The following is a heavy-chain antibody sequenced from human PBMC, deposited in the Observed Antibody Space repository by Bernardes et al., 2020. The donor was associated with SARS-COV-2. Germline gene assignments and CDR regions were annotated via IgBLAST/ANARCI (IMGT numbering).Heavy chain of an antibody. CDR1: GFTFSDYY. V-gene: IGHV3-11*05. CDR3: ARDFWRHIVLMVYEGYYGMDV. D-gene: IGHD2-8*01. Sequence: GSLRLSCAASGFTFSDYYMSWIRQAPGKGREWVSYISSSSSYTNYADSVKGRFTISRDNAKNSLYLQMNSLRAEDTAVYYCARDFWRHIVLMVYEGYYGMDVWGQGTTVTVSS. CDR2: ISSSSSYT. J-gene: IGHJ6*02.